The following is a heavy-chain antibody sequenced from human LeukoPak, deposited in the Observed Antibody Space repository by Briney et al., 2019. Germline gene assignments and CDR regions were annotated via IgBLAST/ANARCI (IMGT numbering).Heavy chain of an antibody. D-gene: IGHD6-19*01. Sequence: PGGSLRLSCAASGFTFRNYAMTWVRQAPGKGLEWVSGISDSGSRTYYADSVKGRFTISRDNSKNTLSPQMNSLRAEDTAVYYCARDLAVAGIFDYWGQGTPVTVSS. J-gene: IGHJ4*02. CDR3: ARDLAVAGIFDY. CDR2: ISDSGSRT. V-gene: IGHV3-23*01. CDR1: GFTFRNYA.